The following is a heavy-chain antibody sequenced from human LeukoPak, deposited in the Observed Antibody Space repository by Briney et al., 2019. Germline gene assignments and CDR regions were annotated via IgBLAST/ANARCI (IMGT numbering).Heavy chain of an antibody. CDR2: ISYDGSNK. V-gene: IGHV3-30*04. J-gene: IGHJ6*03. D-gene: IGHD3-10*01. Sequence: PGRSLRLSCAASGFTFSSYAMHWVRQAPGKGLEWVAVISYDGSNKYYADSVKGRFTIYRDNSKNTLYLQMNSLRAEDTAVYYCARAPTTYGSRSYPDYYYYYYMDVWGKGTTVTVSS. CDR1: GFTFSSYA. CDR3: ARAPTTYGSRSYPDYYYYYYMDV.